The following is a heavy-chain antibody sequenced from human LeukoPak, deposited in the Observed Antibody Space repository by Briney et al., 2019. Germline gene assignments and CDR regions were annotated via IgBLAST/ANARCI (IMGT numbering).Heavy chain of an antibody. Sequence: PVKVSCKASGGTFSSYAISWVRQAPGQGLEWMGGIIPIFGTANYAQKFQGRVTITADESTSTAYMELSSLRSEDTAVYYCARNRITIFGVVIIPNNWFDPWGQGTLVTVSS. J-gene: IGHJ5*02. CDR2: IIPIFGTA. D-gene: IGHD3-3*01. CDR1: GGTFSSYA. V-gene: IGHV1-69*13. CDR3: ARNRITIFGVVIIPNNWFDP.